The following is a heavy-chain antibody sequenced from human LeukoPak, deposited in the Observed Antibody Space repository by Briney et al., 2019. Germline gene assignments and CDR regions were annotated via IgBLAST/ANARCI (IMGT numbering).Heavy chain of an antibody. CDR1: GYTFTGYY. V-gene: IGHV1-2*02. CDR2: INPNSGGT. D-gene: IGHD5-18*01. Sequence: GASVKVSCKASGYTFTGYYMHWVRQAPGQGLEWMGWINPNSGGTNSAQKFQGRVTMTRDTSSSTAYMELSRLRSDDTAVYYCATDKREYSYGSNWFDPWGQGTLVTVSS. J-gene: IGHJ5*02. CDR3: ATDKREYSYGSNWFDP.